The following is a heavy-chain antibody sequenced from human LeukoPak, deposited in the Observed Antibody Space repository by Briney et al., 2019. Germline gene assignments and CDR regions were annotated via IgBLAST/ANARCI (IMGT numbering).Heavy chain of an antibody. CDR3: ATYSSGYYYVAY. CDR1: GDSICIYY. V-gene: IGHV4-59*01. J-gene: IGHJ4*02. D-gene: IGHD3-22*01. CDR2: FYYSGST. Sequence: SETLSLTCTVSGDSICIYYWSWIRQPPGKGLEWIGYFYYSGSTNYNPSLKSRVTISVDTSKNQFSLKLSSVTAAAPAVYYCATYSSGYYYVAYWGQGTLVTVSS.